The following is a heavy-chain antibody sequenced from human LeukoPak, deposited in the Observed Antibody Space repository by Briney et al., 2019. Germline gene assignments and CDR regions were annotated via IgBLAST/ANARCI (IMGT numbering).Heavy chain of an antibody. V-gene: IGHV4-39*01. D-gene: IGHD6-19*01. CDR2: IYYSGST. Sequence: SETLSLTCTVSGGSISSSSYYWGWIRQPPGKGLEWIGNIYYSGSTYYNPSLKSRVTISVDTSKNQFSLKLSSVTAADTAVYYCASIAVAGLRDYWGQGTLVTVSS. CDR3: ASIAVAGLRDY. J-gene: IGHJ4*02. CDR1: GGSISSSSYY.